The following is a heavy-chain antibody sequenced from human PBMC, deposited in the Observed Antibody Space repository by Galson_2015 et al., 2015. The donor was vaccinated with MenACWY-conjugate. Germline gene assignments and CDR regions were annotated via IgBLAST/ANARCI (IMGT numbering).Heavy chain of an antibody. Sequence: SLRLSCAASGFTFTSHWMHWARQVPGKGLVWVARVIMDGTGATYADSVKGRFTISRDNAKDTLYLQMDNLRADDTALYYCARHAGPIQWFREKAFDIWGQGTVVTVSS. J-gene: IGHJ3*02. D-gene: IGHD3-22*01. CDR2: VIMDGTGA. V-gene: IGHV3-74*01. CDR1: GFTFTSHW. CDR3: ARHAGPIQWFREKAFDI.